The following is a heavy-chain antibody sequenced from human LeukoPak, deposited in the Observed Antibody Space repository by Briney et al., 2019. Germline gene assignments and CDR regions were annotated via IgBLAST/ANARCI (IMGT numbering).Heavy chain of an antibody. Sequence: ASVKVSCKASGGTFSSYAISWVRQAPGQGLEWMGGIIPIFGTANYAQKFQGRVTITADESTSTAYMELSGLRSEDTAVYYCARGDGYNIKPPDYWGQGTLVTVSS. D-gene: IGHD5-24*01. J-gene: IGHJ4*02. CDR2: IIPIFGTA. CDR1: GGTFSSYA. V-gene: IGHV1-69*13. CDR3: ARGDGYNIKPPDY.